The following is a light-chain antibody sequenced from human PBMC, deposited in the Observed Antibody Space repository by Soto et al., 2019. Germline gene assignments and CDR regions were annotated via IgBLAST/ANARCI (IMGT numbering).Light chain of an antibody. V-gene: IGLV1-44*01. CDR2: NRS. Sequence: QSVLTQPASASGTPGQRITISCSGSNSNIGSNNINWYQQFPGTAPRILIYNRSQRPSGVPDRFSASKSGTSASLATSGLQAEDEAEYFCASWDDTMNGWVFGGGTKLTVL. J-gene: IGLJ3*02. CDR3: ASWDDTMNGWV. CDR1: NSNIGSNN.